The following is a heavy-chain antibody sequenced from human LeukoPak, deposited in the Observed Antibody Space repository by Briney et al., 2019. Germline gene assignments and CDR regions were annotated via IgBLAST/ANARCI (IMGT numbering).Heavy chain of an antibody. CDR2: ISGSGGST. CDR1: GFTFSSYA. D-gene: IGHD2-2*01. Sequence: GGSLRLSCAASGFTFSSYAMSWVRQAPGKGLEWVSAISGSGGSTYYADSVKGRFTISRDNSKNTLYLQMNSLRAEDTAVYYCAKATTSVVPAAANWFDPWGQGTLVTVSS. CDR3: AKATTSVVPAAANWFDP. V-gene: IGHV3-23*01. J-gene: IGHJ5*02.